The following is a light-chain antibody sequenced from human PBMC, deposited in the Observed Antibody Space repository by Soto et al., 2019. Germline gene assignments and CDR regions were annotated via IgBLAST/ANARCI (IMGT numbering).Light chain of an antibody. J-gene: IGKJ1*01. CDR3: QQYGSSPRT. CDR2: GAS. Sequence: EIVLTQSPGTLSLSPGERATLSCRASQSASSSYLAWYQQKPGQAPMLLIYGASSRATGIPDRFSGRGSGTAFTLTISRLEPEDFAVYYCQQYGSSPRTFGQGTKVEIK. V-gene: IGKV3-20*01. CDR1: QSASSSY.